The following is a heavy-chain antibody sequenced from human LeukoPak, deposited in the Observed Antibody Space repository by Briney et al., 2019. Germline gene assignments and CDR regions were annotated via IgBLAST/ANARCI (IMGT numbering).Heavy chain of an antibody. D-gene: IGHD3-16*01. J-gene: IGHJ4*02. CDR1: GYSISSGYY. CDR3: ARDGGGFDY. CDR2: IYHSGST. V-gene: IGHV4-38-2*02. Sequence: SETLSLTCTVSGYSISSGYYWGWIRQPPGKGLEWIGSIYHSGSTYYNPSLKSRVTMSVDTPKNQFSLKLSSVTAADTAVYYCARDGGGFDYWGQGTLVTVSS.